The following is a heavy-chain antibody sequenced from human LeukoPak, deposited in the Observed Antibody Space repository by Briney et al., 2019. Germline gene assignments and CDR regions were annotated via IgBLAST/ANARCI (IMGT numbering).Heavy chain of an antibody. J-gene: IGHJ4*02. CDR1: GGSLNNSTYY. CDR3: ARRRRMGPALDC. CDR2: VYYTGRT. V-gene: IGHV4-39*01. D-gene: IGHD1-26*01. Sequence: SEALSLTCIVSGGSLNNSTYYWDWLRQPPGTGLEWLVSVYYTGRTNIEPFLKARVTISVDSSKNQLSLQLSSVTAADTGVYYCARRRRMGPALDCWGQGTLVTVSS.